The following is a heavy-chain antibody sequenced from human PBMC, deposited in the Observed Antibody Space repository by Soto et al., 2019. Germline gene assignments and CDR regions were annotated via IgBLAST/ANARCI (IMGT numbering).Heavy chain of an antibody. J-gene: IGHJ4*02. D-gene: IGHD2-8*01. V-gene: IGHV3-30*18. Sequence: QPVGSLRLSCASSGFSFSNYGMHWVRQAPGKGLEWVAVISYDGSSKYHADSVKGRFTISRDNSKNTLHLQMNSLRAEDTAVYYCSKDRRGGRAVLDSWGQGTLVTVSS. CDR1: GFSFSNYG. CDR2: ISYDGSSK. CDR3: SKDRRGGRAVLDS.